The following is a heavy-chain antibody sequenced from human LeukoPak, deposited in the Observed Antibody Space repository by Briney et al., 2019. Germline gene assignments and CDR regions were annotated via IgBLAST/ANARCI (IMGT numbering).Heavy chain of an antibody. J-gene: IGHJ4*02. V-gene: IGHV3-23*01. CDR1: GFTFSSYA. CDR2: ISGSGGST. CDR3: AKDTVVVVAATPYFDY. D-gene: IGHD2-15*01. Sequence: GGPLRLSCAASGFTFSSYAMSWVRQAPGKGLEWVSAISGSGGSTCYADSVKGRFTISRDNSKNTLYLQMNSLRAEDTAVYYCAKDTVVVVAATPYFDYWGQGTLVTVSS.